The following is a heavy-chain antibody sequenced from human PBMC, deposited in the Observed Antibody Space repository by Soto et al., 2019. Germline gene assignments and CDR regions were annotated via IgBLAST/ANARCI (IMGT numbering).Heavy chain of an antibody. D-gene: IGHD6-13*01. CDR1: GGSISSGDYY. Sequence: PSETLSLTCTVSGGSISSGDYYWSWIRRPPGKGLEWIGYIYYSGSTYYNPSLKSRVTISVDTSKNQFSLKLSSVTAADTAVYYCAREGIAAAGTYWFDPWGQGTLVTVSS. J-gene: IGHJ5*02. V-gene: IGHV4-30-4*01. CDR2: IYYSGST. CDR3: AREGIAAAGTYWFDP.